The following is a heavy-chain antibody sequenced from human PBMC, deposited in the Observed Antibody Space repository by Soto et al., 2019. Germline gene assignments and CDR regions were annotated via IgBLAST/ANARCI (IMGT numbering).Heavy chain of an antibody. D-gene: IGHD1-26*01. CDR2: IYYSGST. V-gene: IGHV4-39*07. CDR3: ARGELRFWFDP. CDR1: GGSISSSRYY. Sequence: SETLSLTCTVSGGSISSSRYYLGWIRQPPGKGLEWIGSIYYSGSTYYNPSLKSRVTISVDTSKNQFSLKLSSVTAADTAVYYCARGELRFWFDPWGQGTLVTVSS. J-gene: IGHJ5*02.